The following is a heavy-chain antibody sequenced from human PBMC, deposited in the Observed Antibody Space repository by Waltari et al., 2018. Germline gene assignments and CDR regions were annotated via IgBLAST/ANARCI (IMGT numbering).Heavy chain of an antibody. V-gene: IGHV3-33*06. D-gene: IGHD6-13*01. CDR1: GFTFSSYG. Sequence: QVQLVESGGGVVQPGRSLRLSCAASGFTFSSYGMHWVRQAPGKGLAWVAVIWYDGSNKYYADSVKGRFTISRDNSKNTLYLQMNSLRAEDTAVYYCAKDRGIAAAGWYYFDYWGQGTLVTVSS. CDR2: IWYDGSNK. CDR3: AKDRGIAAAGWYYFDY. J-gene: IGHJ4*02.